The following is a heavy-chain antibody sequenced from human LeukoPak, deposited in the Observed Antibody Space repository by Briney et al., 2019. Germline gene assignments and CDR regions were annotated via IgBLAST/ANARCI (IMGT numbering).Heavy chain of an antibody. Sequence: PSETLSLTCAVYGGSFSGYYWSWIRQPPGKGLEWIGEINHSGSTNYNPSLKSRVTISVDTSKNQFSLKLSSVTAADTAVYYYARGLQKWPPPGRWFDPWGQGTLVTVSS. CDR3: ARGLQKWPPPGRWFDP. V-gene: IGHV4-34*01. CDR1: GGSFSGYY. J-gene: IGHJ5*02. D-gene: IGHD5-12*01. CDR2: INHSGST.